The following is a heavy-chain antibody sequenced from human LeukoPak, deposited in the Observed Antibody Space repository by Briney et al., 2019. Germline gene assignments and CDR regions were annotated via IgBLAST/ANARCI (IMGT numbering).Heavy chain of an antibody. Sequence: SETLSLTCTVSGGSISSYYWSWIRQPPGKGLEWIGYIYYSGSTNYNPSLKSRVTISVDTSKNQFSLKLSSVTAADTAVYYCARAGSVAATAYFDYWGQGTLVTVSS. V-gene: IGHV4-59*01. J-gene: IGHJ4*02. D-gene: IGHD2-15*01. CDR1: GGSISSYY. CDR3: ARAGSVAATAYFDY. CDR2: IYYSGST.